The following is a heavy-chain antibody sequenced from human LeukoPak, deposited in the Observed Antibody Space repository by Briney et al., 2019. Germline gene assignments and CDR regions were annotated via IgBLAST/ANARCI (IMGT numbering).Heavy chain of an antibody. CDR1: GGSLSSYY. Sequence: PSETLSLTCTGSGGSLSSYYWSWIRQPPGKGLEWIGYIYYSGSTNYNPSLKSRVTISVDTSKNQFSLKLSSVTAADTAVYYCARERYFGWFYDYWGQGTLVSISS. D-gene: IGHD3-9*01. J-gene: IGHJ4*02. CDR3: ARERYFGWFYDY. V-gene: IGHV4-59*01. CDR2: IYYSGST.